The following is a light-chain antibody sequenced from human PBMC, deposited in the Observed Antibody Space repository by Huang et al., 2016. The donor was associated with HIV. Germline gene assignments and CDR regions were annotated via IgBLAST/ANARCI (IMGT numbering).Light chain of an antibody. V-gene: IGKV2-30*02. J-gene: IGKJ1*01. Sequence: DVIMTQSTLLLPVTLGQPAAISCRSSQTLVHTDGNTYLNWFLRRPGQSPRRLIYKVSNRDSGVPDRFTGSGSGIEFTLTISRVEAEDVGIYYCMQGTHWPPGTFGQGTNMEIK. CDR1: QTLVHTDGNTY. CDR2: KVS. CDR3: MQGTHWPPGT.